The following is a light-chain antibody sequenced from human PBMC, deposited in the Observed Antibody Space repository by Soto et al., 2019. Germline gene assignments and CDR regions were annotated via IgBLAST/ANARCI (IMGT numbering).Light chain of an antibody. CDR1: QTITSFY. V-gene: IGKV3-11*01. Sequence: IVLTQSPGTLSLSPGERATLTCRASQTITSFYLAWYQQKPGQAPRLLIYDASNRAYGVPARFRGSGSGTNFTLTIASLEPDDFAVYYCQQRSNWPYLTFGGGTRV. CDR2: DAS. CDR3: QQRSNWPYLT. J-gene: IGKJ4*01.